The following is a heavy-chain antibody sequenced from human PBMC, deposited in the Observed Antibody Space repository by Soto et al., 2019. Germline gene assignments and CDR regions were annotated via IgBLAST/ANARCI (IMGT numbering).Heavy chain of an antibody. CDR2: INHSGST. Sequence: QVQLQQWGAGLLKPSETLSLTCAVYGGSFSGYYWSWIRQPPGKGLEWIGEINHSGSTNYNPSLKSRVNISVDTSKNQFSLKLSSVTAADTAVYYCARESVYYDSSGGFDYWGQGTLVTVSS. CDR1: GGSFSGYY. D-gene: IGHD3-22*01. J-gene: IGHJ4*02. V-gene: IGHV4-34*01. CDR3: ARESVYYDSSGGFDY.